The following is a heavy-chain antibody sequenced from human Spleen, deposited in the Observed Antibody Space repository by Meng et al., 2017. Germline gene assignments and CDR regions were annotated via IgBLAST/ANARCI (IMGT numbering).Heavy chain of an antibody. CDR2: ISGSGGST. D-gene: IGHD3-22*01. CDR1: GFTVSSNY. Sequence: GESLKISCAASGFTVSSNYMSWVRQAPGKGLEWVSAISGSGGSTYYADSVKGRFTISRDNSKNTLYLQMNSLRAEDTAVYYCAKDHLPYYYDSSGYDDYWGQGTLVTVSS. CDR3: AKDHLPYYYDSSGYDDY. V-gene: IGHV3-23*01. J-gene: IGHJ4*02.